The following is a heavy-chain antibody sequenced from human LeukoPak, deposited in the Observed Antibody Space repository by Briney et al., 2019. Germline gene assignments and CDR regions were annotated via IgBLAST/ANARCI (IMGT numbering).Heavy chain of an antibody. J-gene: IGHJ6*02. CDR3: ARSRSVSNYKGMDV. CDR1: GFTSSDYS. D-gene: IGHD5/OR15-5a*01. V-gene: IGHV3-21*01. CDR2: ISSSSDYI. Sequence: GGSLRLSCPASGFTSSDYSMSWVRQAPGKGLEWVSSISSSSDYIYYAGSVRGRFTISRDNARNSLYLQMNSLRAEDTAVYYCARSRSVSNYKGMDVWGQGTTVTVSS.